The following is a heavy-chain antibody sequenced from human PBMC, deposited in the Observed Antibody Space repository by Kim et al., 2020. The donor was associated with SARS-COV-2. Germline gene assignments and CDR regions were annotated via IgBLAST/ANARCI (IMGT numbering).Heavy chain of an antibody. CDR3: TTTIGGCYSWDY. CDR2: IYARKSET. V-gene: IGHV5-51*01. J-gene: IGHJ4*01. D-gene: IGHD3-16*01. CDR1: GYSFHTYW. Sequence: GESLKISCKGSGYSFHTYWIGWVRQVPGEGLEWMGIIYARKSETKYSPSFQGQVTISVDTSIATAYLQWGSMKASDSAMYYCTTTIGGCYSWDYWGHGTLVTVSS.